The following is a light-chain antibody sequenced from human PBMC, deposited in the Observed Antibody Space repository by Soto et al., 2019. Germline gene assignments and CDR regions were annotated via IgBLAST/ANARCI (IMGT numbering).Light chain of an antibody. V-gene: IGKV1-39*01. J-gene: IGKJ4*01. CDR2: GAS. Sequence: DIQMTQSPSSLSASVGDRVTITCRASQSISSYLNWYQQKPGKAPKVLISGASSLQSGVPLRFSGSGSGTDFTLTISSLQSVDFASYYCQQSHSTPLTFGGGTKVEIK. CDR1: QSISSY. CDR3: QQSHSTPLT.